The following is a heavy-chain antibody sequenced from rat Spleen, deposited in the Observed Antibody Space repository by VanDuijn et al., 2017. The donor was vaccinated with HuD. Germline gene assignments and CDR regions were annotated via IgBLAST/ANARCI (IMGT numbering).Heavy chain of an antibody. J-gene: IGHJ3*01. CDR3: ARAGGWFAY. CDR1: GFTFSDYN. V-gene: IGHV5-7*01. CDR2: ISYDGSST. Sequence: EVQLVESGGGLVQPGRSLKLSCAASGFTFSDYNMAWVRQAPKKGLEWVATISYDGSSTYYRDSVKGRFTISRDNAKSTLYLQMDSLRSEDTATYYCARAGGWFAYWGQGTLVTVSS.